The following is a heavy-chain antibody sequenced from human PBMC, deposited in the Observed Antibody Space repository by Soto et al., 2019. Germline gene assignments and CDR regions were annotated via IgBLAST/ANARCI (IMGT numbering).Heavy chain of an antibody. D-gene: IGHD6-13*01. J-gene: IGHJ4*02. CDR1: GGSISSSNW. CDR2: IYHSGST. Sequence: SETLSLTCAVSGGSISSSNWWSWVRQPPGKGLEWIGEIYHSGSTNYNPSLKSRVTISVDKSKNQFSLKLSSVTAADTAVYYCASLKYSSSWSLDYWGQGTLVTVS. CDR3: ASLKYSSSWSLDY. V-gene: IGHV4-4*02.